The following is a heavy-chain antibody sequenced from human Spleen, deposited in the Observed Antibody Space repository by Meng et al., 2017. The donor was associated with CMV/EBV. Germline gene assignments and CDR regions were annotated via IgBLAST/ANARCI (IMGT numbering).Heavy chain of an antibody. J-gene: IGHJ4*02. D-gene: IGHD6-13*01. V-gene: IGHV4-39*07. CDR1: GGSISSSSYY. CDR3: AGSSWYGENYFDS. CDR2: FFDSGST. Sequence: SETLSLTCTVSGGSISSSSYYWGWIRQPPGKGLEWIGSFFDSGSTHYNPSLKSRVIISVDMSKNQFSLKLNSVTAADTAVYYCAGSSWYGENYFDSWGQGTPVTVSS.